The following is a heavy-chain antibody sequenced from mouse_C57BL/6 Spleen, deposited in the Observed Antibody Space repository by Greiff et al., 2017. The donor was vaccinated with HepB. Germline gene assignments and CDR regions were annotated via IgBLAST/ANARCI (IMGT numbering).Heavy chain of an antibody. CDR2: IYPYNGDS. D-gene: IGHD1-1*01. V-gene: IGHV1-31*01. CDR1: GYYFTDYY. Sequence: EVQLQQSGPELVKPGASVKLSCKASGYYFTDYYMHWVKQSHGNILDWIGYIYPYNGDSRYNQKFKGKATLTLDKSSSTAYMERCSLTSEDSAVYYCARESINSSAYWVQGTLLTVSA. J-gene: IGHJ3*01. CDR3: ARESINSSAY.